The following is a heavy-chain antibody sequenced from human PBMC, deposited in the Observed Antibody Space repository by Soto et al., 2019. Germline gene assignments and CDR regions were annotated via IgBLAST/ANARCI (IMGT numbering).Heavy chain of an antibody. V-gene: IGHV3-43*01. J-gene: IGHJ5*02. Sequence: GGSLRLSCAASGFTFDDYTMHWVHQAPGKGLEWVSLISWDGGSTYYADSVKGRFTISRDNSKNSLYLQMNSLRTEDTALYYCAKDGQYGSGSLGWFDPWGQGTLVTVSS. CDR2: ISWDGGST. CDR1: GFTFDDYT. CDR3: AKDGQYGSGSLGWFDP. D-gene: IGHD3-10*01.